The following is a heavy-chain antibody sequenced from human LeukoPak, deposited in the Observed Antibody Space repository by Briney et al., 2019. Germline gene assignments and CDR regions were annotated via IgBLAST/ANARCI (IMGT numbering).Heavy chain of an antibody. Sequence: PGGSLRLSCAASGFTFSSYWMSWVRPAPGKGLEWVANIKQDGSEKYYVDSVKGRFTISRDNAKNSLYLQMNSLRAEDTAVYYCARPGGYYYYYYLDVWGKGTTVTVSS. CDR1: GFTFSSYW. CDR2: IKQDGSEK. CDR3: ARPGGYYYYYYLDV. J-gene: IGHJ6*03. D-gene: IGHD3-10*01. V-gene: IGHV3-7*01.